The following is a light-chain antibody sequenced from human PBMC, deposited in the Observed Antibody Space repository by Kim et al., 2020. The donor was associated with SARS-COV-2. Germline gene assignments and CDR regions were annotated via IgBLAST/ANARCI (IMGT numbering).Light chain of an antibody. J-gene: IGLJ2*01. CDR2: QDT. CDR1: NLGDKY. Sequence: SYELTQPPSVSVSPGQTASITCSGDNLGDKYACWYQQKPGQSPVLVIYQDTKRPSGIPERFSGSNSGNTATLTISGTQAMDEADYYCQAWDSRTYVVFGGGTQLTVL. CDR3: QAWDSRTYVV. V-gene: IGLV3-1*01.